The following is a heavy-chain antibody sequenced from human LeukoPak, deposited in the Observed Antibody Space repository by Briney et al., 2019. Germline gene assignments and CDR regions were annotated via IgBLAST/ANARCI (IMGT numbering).Heavy chain of an antibody. V-gene: IGHV3-21*01. D-gene: IGHD3-16*01. CDR2: ISTSSNYI. CDR3: AKDGGGDYFDY. CDR1: GFTFSSYS. J-gene: IGHJ4*02. Sequence: GGSLRLSCAASGFTFSSYSMNWVRQAPGKGLEWVSSISTSSNYIYYADSVKGRFTISRDNAKNSLYLQMNSLRAEDTAVYYCAKDGGGDYFDYWGQGTLVTVSS.